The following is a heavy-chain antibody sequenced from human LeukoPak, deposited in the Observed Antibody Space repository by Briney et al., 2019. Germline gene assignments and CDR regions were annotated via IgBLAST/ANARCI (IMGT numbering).Heavy chain of an antibody. CDR3: ARYFGTEDYYYGMDV. J-gene: IGHJ6*02. CDR2: IYYSGST. V-gene: IGHV4-59*08. CDR1: GGSISSYY. D-gene: IGHD3-10*01. Sequence: PSETLSLTCTVSGGSISSYYWSWIRQPPGKGLEWIGYIYYSGSTNYNPSLKSRVTISVDTSKNQFSLKLSSVTAADTAVYYCARYFGTEDYYYGMDVWGQGTTVTASS.